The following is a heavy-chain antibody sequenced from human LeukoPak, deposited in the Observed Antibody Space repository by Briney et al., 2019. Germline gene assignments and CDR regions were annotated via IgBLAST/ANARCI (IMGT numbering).Heavy chain of an antibody. J-gene: IGHJ6*04. Sequence: SETLSLTCTLSGGSISSYYWSWIRQPPGKGLEWIGYIYYSGSTNYNPSLKSRVTISVDTSKNQFSLKLSSVTAADTAVYYCARGGGDYYGSGSYYLLDVWGKGTTVTISS. CDR3: ARGGGDYYGSGSYYLLDV. CDR1: GGSISSYY. CDR2: IYYSGST. D-gene: IGHD3-10*01. V-gene: IGHV4-59*12.